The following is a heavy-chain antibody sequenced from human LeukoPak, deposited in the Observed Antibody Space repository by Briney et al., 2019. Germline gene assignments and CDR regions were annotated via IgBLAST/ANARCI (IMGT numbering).Heavy chain of an antibody. CDR2: ISSSSSNI. D-gene: IGHD6-13*01. J-gene: IGHJ4*02. CDR1: GFTFSSYW. V-gene: IGHV3-48*01. Sequence: PGGSLRLSCAASGFTFSSYWMSWVRQAPGKGLEWVSYISSSSSNIYSADSVKGRFTISRDNAKNSLYLQMNSLRAEDTAVYYCARAARPAGVAANVQSNWGQGTLVTVSS. CDR3: ARAARPAGVAANVQSN.